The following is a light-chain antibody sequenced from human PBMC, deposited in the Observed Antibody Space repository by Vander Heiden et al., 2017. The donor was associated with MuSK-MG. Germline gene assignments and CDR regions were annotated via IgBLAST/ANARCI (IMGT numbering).Light chain of an antibody. V-gene: IGLV3-1*01. Sequence: SALTQPPPVSVPPGPTASITCSGHNVGAEYACWCQQKPVQSPVLLIYQDSKPPSGITERVSGSNSENTATLTIGGTQAMDEDDYYCQEWNSSTVVFGGGTKLTVL. CDR2: QDS. CDR1: NVGAEY. J-gene: IGLJ2*01. CDR3: QEWNSSTVV.